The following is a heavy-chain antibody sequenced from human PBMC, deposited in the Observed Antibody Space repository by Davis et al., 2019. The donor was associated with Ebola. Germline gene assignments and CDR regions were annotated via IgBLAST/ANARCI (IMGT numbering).Heavy chain of an antibody. CDR3: AREGGRYYDSSGYVFEI. J-gene: IGHJ3*02. Sequence: ASVKVSCTASGYRFTSYYMHWVRQAPGQGLEWMGIINPITGGTSYAQNFQVRVNMTRDTSTSTVYMELSSLRSEDTAVYYCAREGGRYYDSSGYVFEIWGQGTMVKVSS. D-gene: IGHD3-22*01. V-gene: IGHV1-46*01. CDR1: GYRFTSYY. CDR2: INPITGGT.